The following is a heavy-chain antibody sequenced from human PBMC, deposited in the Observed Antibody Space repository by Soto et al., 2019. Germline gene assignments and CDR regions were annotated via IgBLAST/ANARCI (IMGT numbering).Heavy chain of an antibody. Sequence: PSQTLSLTCAISGDSVSSTSVAWNWVRQSPSRGLEWLGRTKYVSQWYYDYAVSVRGRISISADTSKNQFSPQLNSVTPEDTAVYYCARAYNWAFDYWGRGTLVTVSS. D-gene: IGHD1-20*01. CDR2: TKYVSQWYY. CDR3: ARAYNWAFDY. J-gene: IGHJ4*01. CDR1: GDSVSSTSVA. V-gene: IGHV6-1*01.